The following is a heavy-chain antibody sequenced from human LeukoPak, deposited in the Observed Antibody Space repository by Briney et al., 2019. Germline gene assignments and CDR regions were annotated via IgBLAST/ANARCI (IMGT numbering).Heavy chain of an antibody. CDR2: ISSSSDSI. Sequence: GGSLRLSCAASGFTFSSYGMNWLRQAPGKRLEWVSYISSSSDSIYYADSVKGRFTISRDNAENSLYLQMNSLRDEDTAVYYCARAMRSGYDYWGQGTLVTISS. V-gene: IGHV3-48*02. CDR1: GFTFSSYG. D-gene: IGHD5-12*01. J-gene: IGHJ4*02. CDR3: ARAMRSGYDY.